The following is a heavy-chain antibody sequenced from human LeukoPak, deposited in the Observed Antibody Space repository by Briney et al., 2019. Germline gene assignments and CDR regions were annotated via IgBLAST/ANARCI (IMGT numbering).Heavy chain of an antibody. CDR3: ARGTRAHNWFDP. CDR1: GFTFSSYG. D-gene: IGHD2-15*01. J-gene: IGHJ5*02. Sequence: GGSLRLSCAASGFTFSSYGMHWVRQAPGKGLEWAAVIWYDGSNKYYADSVKGRFTISRDNSKNTLYLQMNSLRAEDTAVYYCARGTRAHNWFDPWGQGTLVTVSS. V-gene: IGHV3-33*01. CDR2: IWYDGSNK.